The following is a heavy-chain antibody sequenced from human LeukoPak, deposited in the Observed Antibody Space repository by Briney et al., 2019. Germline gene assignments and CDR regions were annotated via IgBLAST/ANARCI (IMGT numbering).Heavy chain of an antibody. J-gene: IGHJ4*02. V-gene: IGHV4-59*01. Sequence: SETLSLTCTVSGGSIRSYHWSWIRQPPGKRLEWIGYIYDSGSTNYNPSLKSRVTISIDTSKNQFSLKLSSVTAADTAVYYCAREEYCGGDCYSGFDYWGQGTLVTVSS. CDR3: AREEYCGGDCYSGFDY. CDR1: GGSIRSYH. CDR2: IYDSGST. D-gene: IGHD2-21*02.